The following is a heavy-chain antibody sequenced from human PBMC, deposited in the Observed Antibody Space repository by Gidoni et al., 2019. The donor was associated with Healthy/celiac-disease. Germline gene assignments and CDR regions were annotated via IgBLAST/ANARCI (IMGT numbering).Heavy chain of an antibody. D-gene: IGHD2-15*01. J-gene: IGHJ4*02. CDR3: AKDHHLYCSGPDY. CDR2: ISGSGGST. Sequence: EVQLLESGGGLVQPGGSLRLSCAASGFTFSSYAMSWVRQAPGKGLEWVSAISGSGGSTYYADSVKGRFTISRDNSKNTLYLQMNSLRAEDTAVYYCAKDHHLYCSGPDYWGQVTLVTVSS. V-gene: IGHV3-23*01. CDR1: GFTFSSYA.